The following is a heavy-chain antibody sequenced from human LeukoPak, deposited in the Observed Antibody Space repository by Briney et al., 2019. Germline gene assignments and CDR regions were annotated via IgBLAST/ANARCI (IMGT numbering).Heavy chain of an antibody. D-gene: IGHD1-1*01. V-gene: IGHV1-2*02. CDR3: VRDGYNWGRYFDY. J-gene: IGHJ4*02. CDR1: GYTFTDYY. CDR2: INPNSGIT. Sequence: ASVKVSCKASGYTFTDYYIHWVRQAPGQGLEWMGWINPNSGITNYAQRFQGRVAMTRDTSITTAYMELSRLRFDDTAVYYCVRDGYNWGRYFDYWGQGTLVTVSS.